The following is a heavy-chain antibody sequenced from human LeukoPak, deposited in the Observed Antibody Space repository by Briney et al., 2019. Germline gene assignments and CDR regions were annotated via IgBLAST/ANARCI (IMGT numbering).Heavy chain of an antibody. D-gene: IGHD3-10*01. V-gene: IGHV3-15*01. J-gene: IGHJ4*02. CDR3: TTGPYDYGSGTYYH. CDR2: IKSKTDGGTT. CDR1: GFTFSNAW. Sequence: GGSLRLSCAASGFTFSNAWVSWVRQAPGKGLEWVGRIKSKTDGGTTDYAAPVKGRFTISRDDSKNTLYVQMNSLKTEDTAVYYCTTGPYDYGSGTYYHWGQGTLVTVSS.